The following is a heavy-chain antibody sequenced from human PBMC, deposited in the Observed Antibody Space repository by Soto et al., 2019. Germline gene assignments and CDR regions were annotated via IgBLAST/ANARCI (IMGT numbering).Heavy chain of an antibody. Sequence: QITLKESGPTLVKPTQTLTLTCSFSGFSLSTSGVAVGWIRQPPGKALEWLALIYWDDDKRYNPSLKSRLTITTDTPKKQVVLTVTNMDPVDTATYYCAHSLFGTPYAFDIWGQGTMVTVSS. CDR1: GFSLSTSGVA. D-gene: IGHD2-21*01. CDR2: IYWDDDK. J-gene: IGHJ3*02. V-gene: IGHV2-5*02. CDR3: AHSLFGTPYAFDI.